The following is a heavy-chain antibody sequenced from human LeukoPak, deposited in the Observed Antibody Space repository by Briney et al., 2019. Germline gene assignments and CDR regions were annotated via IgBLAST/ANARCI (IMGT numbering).Heavy chain of an antibody. CDR2: ISAYNGNT. J-gene: IGHJ6*02. D-gene: IGHD6-13*01. CDR1: GYTFTSYG. V-gene: IGHV1-18*01. Sequence: ASVKVSCKASGYTFTSYGISWVRQAPGQGLEWMGWISAYNGNTNYAQKLQGRVTMTTDTSTSTAYMELRSLRSDDTAVYYCAREGIAAAGTQALYYYYYGMDVWGQGTTVTVSS. CDR3: AREGIAAAGTQALYYYYYGMDV.